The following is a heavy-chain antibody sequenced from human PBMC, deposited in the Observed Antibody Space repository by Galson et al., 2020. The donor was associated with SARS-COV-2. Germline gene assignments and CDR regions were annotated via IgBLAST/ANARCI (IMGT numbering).Heavy chain of an antibody. D-gene: IGHD6-19*01. Sequence: SGPTLVKPTQTLTLTCTFSGFSLSTSGMCVSWIRQPPGKALEWLALIDWDDDKYYSTSLKTRLTISKDTSKTQVVLTMTNMDPVDTATYYCARLYSSGWHTSSGWFDPWGQGTLVTVSS. J-gene: IGHJ5*02. CDR1: GFSLSTSGMC. V-gene: IGHV2-70*01. CDR2: IDWDDDK. CDR3: ARLYSSGWHTSSGWFDP.